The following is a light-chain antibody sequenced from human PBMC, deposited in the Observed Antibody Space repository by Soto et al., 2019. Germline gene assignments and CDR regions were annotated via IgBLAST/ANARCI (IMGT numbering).Light chain of an antibody. V-gene: IGLV2-14*01. CDR3: SSYTSSSTPYV. J-gene: IGLJ1*01. CDR1: SSDVGGYNY. Sequence: QSVLTQPASVSWSPGQSIAISCTGTSSDVGGYNYVSWYQQHPGKAPKLMIYDVSNRPSGVSNRFSGSKSGNTASLTISGLQAEDEADYYSSSYTSSSTPYVFGTGTKVTVL. CDR2: DVS.